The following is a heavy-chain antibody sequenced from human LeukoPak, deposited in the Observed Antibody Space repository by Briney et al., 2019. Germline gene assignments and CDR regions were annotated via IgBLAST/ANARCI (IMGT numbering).Heavy chain of an antibody. CDR3: ARQMFLGGMDV. CDR2: IYDSGST. J-gene: IGHJ6*02. Sequence: SETLSLTCTVSGASISTYCWSWIRQPPGQGLEWIGYIYDSGSTSYNPSLKSRATISVDTSKSHFSLKLSSVTAADTAVYYCARQMFLGGMDVWGQGTTVAVSS. D-gene: IGHD3-10*02. V-gene: IGHV4-59*08. CDR1: GASISTYC.